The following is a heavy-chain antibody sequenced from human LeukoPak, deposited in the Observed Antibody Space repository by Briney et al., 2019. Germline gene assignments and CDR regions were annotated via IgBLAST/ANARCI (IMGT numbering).Heavy chain of an antibody. CDR2: INHSGST. V-gene: IGHV4-34*01. Sequence: SETLSLTCAAYGGSFSGYYWSWIRQPPGKGLEWIGEINHSGSTNYNPSLKSRVTISVDTSKNQFSLKLSSVTAADTAVYYCASRYCSSTSCYGDYWGQGTLVTVSS. D-gene: IGHD2-2*01. CDR3: ASRYCSSTSCYGDY. J-gene: IGHJ4*02. CDR1: GGSFSGYY.